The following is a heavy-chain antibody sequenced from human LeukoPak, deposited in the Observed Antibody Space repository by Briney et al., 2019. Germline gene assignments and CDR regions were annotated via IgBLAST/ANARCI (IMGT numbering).Heavy chain of an antibody. Sequence: GGSLRLSRAASGFTFSSYAMSWVRQAPGKGLEWVSAISGSGGSTYYADSVKGRFTISRDNSKNTLYLQMNTLRAEDTAVYYCAKDSIVGARLSDYWGQGTLVTVSS. D-gene: IGHD1-26*01. J-gene: IGHJ4*02. V-gene: IGHV3-23*01. CDR3: AKDSIVGARLSDY. CDR1: GFTFSSYA. CDR2: ISGSGGST.